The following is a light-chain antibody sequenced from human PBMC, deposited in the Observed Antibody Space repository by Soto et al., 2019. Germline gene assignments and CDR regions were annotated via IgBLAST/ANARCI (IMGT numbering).Light chain of an antibody. CDR1: QDIRSD. J-gene: IGKJ1*01. CDR3: LQHNNYPRT. Sequence: DIQMTQSPSSLSASVGYRFTITCRASQDIRSDLGWYQQKPGKAPKRLIYAASGLHSGVPSRFSGSGSGTEFTLTISSLQPEDFATYYCLQHNNYPRTFGPGTKVDIK. V-gene: IGKV1-17*01. CDR2: AAS.